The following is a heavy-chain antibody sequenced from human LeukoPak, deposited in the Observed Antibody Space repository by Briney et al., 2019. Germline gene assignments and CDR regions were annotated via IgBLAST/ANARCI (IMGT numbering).Heavy chain of an antibody. J-gene: IGHJ4*02. Sequence: SDTLSLTCTVSGGSISRGDYYWRWIRKPPGKGLQWIGYIYYSGSTYYNPSLKSRVTISVYTSKNQFSLKLSSVTAADTAVYYCARFYYDSSGYYPDYFDYWGQGTLVTVSS. CDR3: ARFYYDSSGYYPDYFDY. V-gene: IGHV4-30-4*02. D-gene: IGHD3-22*01. CDR2: IYYSGST. CDR1: GGSISRGDYY.